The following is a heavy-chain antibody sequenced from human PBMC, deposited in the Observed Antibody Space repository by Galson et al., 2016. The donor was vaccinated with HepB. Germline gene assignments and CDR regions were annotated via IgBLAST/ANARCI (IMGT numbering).Heavy chain of an antibody. CDR3: ARAHAVASDYYFDY. D-gene: IGHD6-19*01. CDR1: GYTFSSYG. Sequence: SVKVSCKASGYTFSSYGISWVRQAPGQGLEWVGWVSAFNGNRNYAQKLQGRVTMTTDTSTSTAYMELRSLRSDDTAVYYCARAHAVASDYYFDYWGQGTLSPSPQ. J-gene: IGHJ4*02. CDR2: VSAFNGNR. V-gene: IGHV1-18*01.